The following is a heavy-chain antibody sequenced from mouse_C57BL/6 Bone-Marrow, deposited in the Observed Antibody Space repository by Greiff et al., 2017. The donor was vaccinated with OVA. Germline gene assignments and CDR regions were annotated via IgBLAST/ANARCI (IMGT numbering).Heavy chain of an antibody. D-gene: IGHD1-1*01. CDR3: VREGFYYYGSSYDV. Sequence: QVQLQQSGPGLVQPSQSLSITCTVSGFSLTSYGVHWVRQSPGTGLEWLGVIWSGGSTDYNAAFISRLSISKDNSKSQVFFKMNSLQADDTAIYYCVREGFYYYGSSYDVWGTGTTVTVSS. V-gene: IGHV2-2*01. CDR1: GFSLTSYG. CDR2: IWSGGST. J-gene: IGHJ1*03.